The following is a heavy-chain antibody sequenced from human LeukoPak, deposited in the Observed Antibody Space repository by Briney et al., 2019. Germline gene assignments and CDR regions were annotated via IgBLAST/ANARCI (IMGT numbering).Heavy chain of an antibody. J-gene: IGHJ3*02. CDR2: ISSSSSYI. V-gene: IGHV3-21*01. CDR1: GFTFSSYS. Sequence: KSGGSLRLSCAASGFTFSSYSMNWVRQAPGKGLEWVSSISSSSSYIYYADSVKGRFTISRDNAKNSLYLQMNSLRAEDTAVYYCARSIGMVRGSRGRAFDIWGQGTMVTVSS. CDR3: ARSIGMVRGSRGRAFDI. D-gene: IGHD3-10*01.